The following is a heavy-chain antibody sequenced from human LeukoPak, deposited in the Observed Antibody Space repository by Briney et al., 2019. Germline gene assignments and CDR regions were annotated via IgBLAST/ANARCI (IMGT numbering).Heavy chain of an antibody. D-gene: IGHD2-15*01. CDR2: IYTTGTT. CDR1: GDSITSYY. CDR3: AREGIVVVAGGYYYYGMDV. V-gene: IGHV4-4*07. J-gene: IGHJ6*02. Sequence: SETLSLTCTVSGDSITSYYWSWIRQSAEKGLEWIGRIYTTGTTNYNPSLKGRVTVSVDTSKNQFFLKLRSVTAADTAVYYCAREGIVVVAGGYYYYGMDVWGQGTTVTVSS.